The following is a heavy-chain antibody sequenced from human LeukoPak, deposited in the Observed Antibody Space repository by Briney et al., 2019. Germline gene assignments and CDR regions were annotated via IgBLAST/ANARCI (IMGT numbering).Heavy chain of an antibody. J-gene: IGHJ4*02. Sequence: GGSLRLSCAASGFTFSSNAMSWVRQAPGKGLEWVSGISGSGDNTYYADSVKGRFTISRDNSKNTLYVQVNSLGTEDTAAYYCAKGSYYDSSGSFYFDYWGQGTLVTVFS. CDR1: GFTFSSNA. D-gene: IGHD3-22*01. CDR2: ISGSGDNT. V-gene: IGHV3-23*01. CDR3: AKGSYYDSSGSFYFDY.